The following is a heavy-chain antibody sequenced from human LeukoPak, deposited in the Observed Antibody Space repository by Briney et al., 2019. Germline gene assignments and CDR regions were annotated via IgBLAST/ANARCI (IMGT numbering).Heavy chain of an antibody. V-gene: IGHV3-33*01. D-gene: IGHD3-3*01. CDR2: IWYDGSNK. J-gene: IGHJ6*03. Sequence: GGSLRLSCAASGFTFSSYGMHWVRQAPGKGLEWVAVIWYDGSNKYYADSVKGRFTISRDNSKNTLYLQMDSLRAEDTAVYDCARGQPNDFWSGHSYYYYYYMDVWGKGTTVTVSS. CDR1: GFTFSSYG. CDR3: ARGQPNDFWSGHSYYYYYYMDV.